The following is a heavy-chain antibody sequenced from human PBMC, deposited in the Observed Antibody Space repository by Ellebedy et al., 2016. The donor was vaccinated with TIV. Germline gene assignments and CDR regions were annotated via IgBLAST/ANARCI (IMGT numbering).Heavy chain of an antibody. V-gene: IGHV3-74*01. CDR3: AREIRDALFFDS. J-gene: IGHJ4*02. CDR1: GFMFSDYW. D-gene: IGHD2-21*02. Sequence: GESLKISXAASGFMFSDYWMHWVRQAPGKGLVWVSRINSDGSITTYADSEKGRFTISRDNAKNTLYLQMNSLRAEDTAVYYCAREIRDALFFDSWGQGTLVTVSS. CDR2: INSDGSIT.